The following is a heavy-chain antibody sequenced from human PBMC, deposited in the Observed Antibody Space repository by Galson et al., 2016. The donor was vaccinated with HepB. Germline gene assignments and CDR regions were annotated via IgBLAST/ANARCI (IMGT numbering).Heavy chain of an antibody. V-gene: IGHV3-48*02. CDR1: GFTFRTFS. CDR3: ARDAGYHQIDY. CDR2: ISGDSDTI. D-gene: IGHD3-16*02. Sequence: SLRLSCAASGFTFRTFSMDWVRQAPGKGLEWVSYISGDSDTIYYADSVKGRFTISRDNAKSSLNLQMNALRDEDTAVYYCARDAGYHQIDYWGQGTLVTVSS. J-gene: IGHJ4*02.